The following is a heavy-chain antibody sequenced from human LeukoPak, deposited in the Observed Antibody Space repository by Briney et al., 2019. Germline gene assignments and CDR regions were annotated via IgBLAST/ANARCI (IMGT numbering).Heavy chain of an antibody. D-gene: IGHD3-22*01. V-gene: IGHV4-39*07. CDR3: ARGAYYYDSSGLGLGY. J-gene: IGHJ4*02. CDR1: GGSISSSSYY. Sequence: SETLSLTCTVSGGSISSSSYYWGWIRQPPGKGLEWIGSIYYSGSTNYNPSLKSRVTMSVDTSRNQFSLKLSSVTAADTAVYYCARGAYYYDSSGLGLGYWGQGTLVTVSS. CDR2: IYYSGST.